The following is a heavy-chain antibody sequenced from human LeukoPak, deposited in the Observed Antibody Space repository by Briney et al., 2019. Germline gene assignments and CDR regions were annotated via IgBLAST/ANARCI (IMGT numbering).Heavy chain of an antibody. CDR1: GGSFSGYY. CDR3: APRGDIEHSYGYGKWFDH. J-gene: IGHJ5*02. V-gene: IGHV4-34*01. CDR2: INHSGST. Sequence: PSETLSLTCAVYGGSFSGYYWSWIRQPPGKGLEWIGEINHSGSTNYNASLKSRVTVSVDSSKNQFSLRLSSVTAADTAVYYCAPRGDIEHSYGYGKWFDHWGQGTRVTVSS. D-gene: IGHD5-18*01.